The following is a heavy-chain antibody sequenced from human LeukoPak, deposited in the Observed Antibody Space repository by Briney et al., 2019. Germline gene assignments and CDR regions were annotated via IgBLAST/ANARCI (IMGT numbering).Heavy chain of an antibody. V-gene: IGHV4-59*01. CDR3: ARVHSSGYYVDRYFDL. Sequence: PSETLSLTCTVSGGSISSYYWSWIRQPPGKGLEWIGYIYYSGSTNYNPSLKSRVTISVDTSKNQFSLKLSSVTAADTAVYYCARVHSSGYYVDRYFDLWGRGTLVTVSS. D-gene: IGHD3-22*01. CDR2: IYYSGST. J-gene: IGHJ2*01. CDR1: GGSISSYY.